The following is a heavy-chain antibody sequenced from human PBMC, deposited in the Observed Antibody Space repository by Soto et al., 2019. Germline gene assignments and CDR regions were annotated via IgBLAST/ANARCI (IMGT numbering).Heavy chain of an antibody. J-gene: IGHJ4*02. CDR2: IIPIFGTA. Sequence: QVQLVQSGAEVKKPGSSVKVSCKASGGTFSSYAISWVRQAPGQGLEWMGGIIPIFGTASYAQKFQGRVTITADKYTSTAYMERSSLRSEDKAVYYCARAYYYDSSGYYSPDYWGQGTLVTVSS. V-gene: IGHV1-69*06. CDR1: GGTFSSYA. D-gene: IGHD3-22*01. CDR3: ARAYYYDSSGYYSPDY.